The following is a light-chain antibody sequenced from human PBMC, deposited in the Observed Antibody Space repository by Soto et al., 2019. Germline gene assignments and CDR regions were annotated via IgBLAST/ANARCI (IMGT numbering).Light chain of an antibody. CDR3: QQSSNWPPIT. CDR1: QSVSSY. Sequence: IVLTQSPGTLSLSPGERATFSCRASQSVSSYLAWYQQKPGQAPRLIIYDAYNRATGIPARFSGSGSGTDFTLTISSLETEDFAVYYCQQSSNWPPITCGQGTRLEIK. V-gene: IGKV3-11*01. J-gene: IGKJ5*01. CDR2: DAY.